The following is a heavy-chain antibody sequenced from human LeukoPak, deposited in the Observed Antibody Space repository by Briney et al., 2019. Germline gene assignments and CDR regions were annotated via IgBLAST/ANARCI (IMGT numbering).Heavy chain of an antibody. J-gene: IGHJ5*02. CDR1: GGSFSGYY. V-gene: IGHV4-34*01. Sequence: PSETLSLTCAVSGGSFSGYYWSWIRQPPGKGLEWIGEINHSGSTNYNPSLKSRVTISVDTSKNQFSLKLSSVTAADTAVYYCARGWYGSGSYYKPNWFDPWGQGTLVTVSS. CDR2: INHSGST. CDR3: ARGWYGSGSYYKPNWFDP. D-gene: IGHD3-10*01.